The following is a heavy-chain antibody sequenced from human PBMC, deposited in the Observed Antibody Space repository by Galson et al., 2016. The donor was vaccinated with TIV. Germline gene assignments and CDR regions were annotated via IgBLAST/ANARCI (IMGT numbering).Heavy chain of an antibody. Sequence: SVKVSCKASGYTFTSHTMHWVRQAPGQRLEWMGWINVGNGNTKYVQKFKGRVTITSDTSARIAYMELSTLTSEDTAMYYCARDRLGAKRDFDIWGQGTLVTVSS. CDR2: INVGNGNT. CDR3: ARDRLGAKRDFDI. D-gene: IGHD3-16*01. J-gene: IGHJ3*02. CDR1: GYTFTSHT. V-gene: IGHV1-3*01.